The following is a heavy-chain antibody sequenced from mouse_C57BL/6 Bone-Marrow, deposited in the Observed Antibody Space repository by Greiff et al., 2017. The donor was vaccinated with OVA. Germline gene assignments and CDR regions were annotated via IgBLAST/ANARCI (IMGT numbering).Heavy chain of an antibody. D-gene: IGHD2-10*02. CDR2: IYPGSGST. CDR1: GYTFTSYW. J-gene: IGHJ4*01. Sequence: QVQLQQPGAELVKPGASVKMSCKASGYTFTSYWITWVKQRPGQGLEWIGDIYPGSGSTNYNEKFKSKATLTVDTASSTAYMQLSSLTSEDSAVYYCARRLYDCYAMDYWGQGTSVTVSS. V-gene: IGHV1-55*01. CDR3: ARRLYDCYAMDY.